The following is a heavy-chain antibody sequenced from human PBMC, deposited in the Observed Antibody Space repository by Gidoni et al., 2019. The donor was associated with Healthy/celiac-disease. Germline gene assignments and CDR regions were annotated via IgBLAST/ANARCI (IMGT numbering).Heavy chain of an antibody. CDR3: ARDPDTYYYDSSGYYYVY. CDR1: GFTFSSYA. D-gene: IGHD3-22*01. V-gene: IGHV3-30-3*01. Sequence: QVQLVESGGGVVHPGRSLRLSCAASGFTFSSYAMHWVRQAPGKGLEWVEVISYDGSNKYYADSVKGRFTISRDNSKNTLYLQMNSLRAEDTAVYYCARDPDTYYYDSSGYYYVYWGQGTLVTVSS. J-gene: IGHJ4*02. CDR2: ISYDGSNK.